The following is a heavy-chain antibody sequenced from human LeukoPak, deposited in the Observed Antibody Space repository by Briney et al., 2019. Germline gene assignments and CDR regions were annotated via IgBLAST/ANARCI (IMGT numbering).Heavy chain of an antibody. V-gene: IGHV4-4*08. D-gene: IGHD2-2*01. CDR1: GGSISSYY. CDR2: IYTSGST. CDR3: AARGYIVVVPAAKGGGPDNYYYYMDV. J-gene: IGHJ6*03. Sequence: PSETLSLTCTVSGGSISSYYWSWIRQPPGKGLEWIGYIYTSGSTNYNPSLKSRVTMSVDTSKNQFSLKLSSVTAADTAVYYCAARGYIVVVPAAKGGGPDNYYYYMDVWGKGTTVTISS.